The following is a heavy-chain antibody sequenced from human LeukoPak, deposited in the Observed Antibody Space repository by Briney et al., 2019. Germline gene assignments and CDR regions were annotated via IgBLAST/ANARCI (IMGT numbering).Heavy chain of an antibody. CDR2: IIPIFGTA. D-gene: IGHD2-2*02. CDR1: GGTFSSYA. V-gene: IGHV1-69*13. Sequence: ASVKVSCKASGGTFSSYAICWVRQAPGQGLEWMGGIIPIFGTANYAQKFQGRVTITADESTSTAYMELSSLRSEDTAVYYCARYCSSTSCYNGDYWGQGTLVTVSS. CDR3: ARYCSSTSCYNGDY. J-gene: IGHJ4*02.